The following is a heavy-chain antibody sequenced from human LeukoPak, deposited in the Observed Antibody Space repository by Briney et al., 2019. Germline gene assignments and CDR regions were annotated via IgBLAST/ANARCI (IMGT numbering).Heavy chain of an antibody. CDR2: IYSGGST. V-gene: IGHV3-53*01. Sequence: GGSLRLSCAASGFTVSSNYMCWVRQAPGKGLEWVSVIYSGGSTYYADSVKGRFTISRDNSKNTLYLQMNSLRAEDTAVYYCAREQGGWYFDYWGQGTLVTVSS. CDR1: GFTVSSNY. J-gene: IGHJ4*02. CDR3: AREQGGWYFDY. D-gene: IGHD6-19*01.